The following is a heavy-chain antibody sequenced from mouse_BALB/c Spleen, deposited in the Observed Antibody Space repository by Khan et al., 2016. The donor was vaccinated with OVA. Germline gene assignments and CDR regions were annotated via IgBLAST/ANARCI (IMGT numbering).Heavy chain of an antibody. D-gene: IGHD2-14*01. Sequence: QIQLVQSGPELKKPGETVRISCKASGYTFTTAGMQWVQKMPGKGLKWIGWINTHSGVPKYAEDFKGRFAFSLETSANTANLQITNLKNEDTATYFGAGGGAAYYRYDGVAMDYWGQGTSVTVSS. CDR2: INTHSGVP. CDR1: GYTFTTAG. CDR3: AGGGAAYYRYDGVAMDY. V-gene: IGHV9-4*02. J-gene: IGHJ4*01.